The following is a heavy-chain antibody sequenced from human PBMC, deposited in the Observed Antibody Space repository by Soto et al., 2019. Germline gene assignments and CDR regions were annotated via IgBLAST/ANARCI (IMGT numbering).Heavy chain of an antibody. CDR2: IDHSGTK. Sequence: SETLSLTCAVYGGSFGGYNWIWIRQSPGKGLEWIGEIDHSGTKKYNPTLKSRVTISADTSKNQFSLQLSSVTAADTAVYFCARVFPFYDILTGRYYYYGMDAWGQGTTVTVSS. V-gene: IGHV4-34*01. D-gene: IGHD3-9*01. J-gene: IGHJ6*02. CDR3: ARVFPFYDILTGRYYYYGMDA. CDR1: GGSFGGYN.